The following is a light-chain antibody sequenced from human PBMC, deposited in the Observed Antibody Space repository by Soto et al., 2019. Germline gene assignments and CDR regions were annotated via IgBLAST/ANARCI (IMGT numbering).Light chain of an antibody. J-gene: IGKJ4*01. V-gene: IGKV4-1*01. CDR2: WAS. CDR1: QSVLYNSNNKNY. CDR3: QPYNNWPLT. Sequence: DIVMTQSPDSLAVSLGERATINCKSSQSVLYNSNNKNYLAWYQQKPGQPPNLLIYWASTRESGVPDRFSGSGSGTDFTLTISSLRAEDVAVYYCQPYNNWPLTFGGGTKVEIK.